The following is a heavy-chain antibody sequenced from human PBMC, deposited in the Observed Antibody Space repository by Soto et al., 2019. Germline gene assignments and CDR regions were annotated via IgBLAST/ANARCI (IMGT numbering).Heavy chain of an antibody. Sequence: EVQLVESGGGLVQPGGSLRLSCAASGFTFRSDWMTWVRQAPGKGLEWVANIKQDGSEKYYVDSVKGRFTISRDNATNSLYLQMNSLRAEDTAVYYCARHSSRARFDYWGQGTLVSVSS. J-gene: IGHJ4*02. D-gene: IGHD6-13*01. CDR3: ARHSSRARFDY. CDR2: IKQDGSEK. V-gene: IGHV3-7*05. CDR1: GFTFRSDW.